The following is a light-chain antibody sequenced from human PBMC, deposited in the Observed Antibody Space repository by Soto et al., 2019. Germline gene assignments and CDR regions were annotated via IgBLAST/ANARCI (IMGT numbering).Light chain of an antibody. CDR2: ANS. V-gene: IGLV1-40*01. Sequence: QSALTQLPSVSGAPGQRVTISCTGSSSNIGAGFDVHWYQQLPGAGPKLLIFANSIRPSGVPGRFSGSKSGTSASLAITGLQAEDEADYYCQSYDSSLSGYVFGTGTKLTVL. CDR3: QSYDSSLSGYV. CDR1: SSNIGAGFD. J-gene: IGLJ1*01.